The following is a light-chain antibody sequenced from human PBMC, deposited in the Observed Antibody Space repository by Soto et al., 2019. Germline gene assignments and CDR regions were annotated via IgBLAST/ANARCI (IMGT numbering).Light chain of an antibody. CDR1: XXVSTNY. CDR3: QQYASSLT. V-gene: IGKV3-20*01. Sequence: LSPGEXATXSCXXXXXVSTNYLAWYQQKPGQAPRLLIYDASSRATGVPDKFRGSGSGTDFTLIISRLEPEDFAVYYCQQYASSLTFGGGTKIEIK. J-gene: IGKJ4*01. CDR2: DAS.